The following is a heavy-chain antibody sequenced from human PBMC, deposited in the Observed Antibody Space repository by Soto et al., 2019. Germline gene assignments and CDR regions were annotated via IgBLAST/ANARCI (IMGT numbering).Heavy chain of an antibody. CDR2: IWNDGSNK. V-gene: IGHV3-33*01. J-gene: IGHJ4*02. D-gene: IGHD3-10*01. CDR3: AREGSGRPFDY. CDR1: GFTFSSYG. Sequence: QVQLVESGGGVVQPGRSLRLSCAASGFTFSSYGMHWVRQAPGKGLEWVAIIWNDGSNKYYADSVKGRFTISRDNSKNALYLQMNNLRAEDTAVYYCAREGSGRPFDYWGQGTLVTVSS.